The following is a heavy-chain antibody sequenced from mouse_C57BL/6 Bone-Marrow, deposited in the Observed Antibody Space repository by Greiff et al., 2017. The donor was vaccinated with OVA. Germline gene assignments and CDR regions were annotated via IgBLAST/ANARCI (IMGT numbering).Heavy chain of an antibody. D-gene: IGHD2-2*01. CDR2: IRSKSNNYAT. CDR3: VRSYGYDFYYAMDY. Sequence: EVNLVESGGGLVQPKGSLKLSCAASGFSFNTYAMNWVRQAPGKGLEWVARIRSKSNNYATYYADSVKDRFTISRDDSESMLYLQMNNLKTEDTAMYYCVRSYGYDFYYAMDYWGQGTSVTVSS. V-gene: IGHV10-1*01. CDR1: GFSFNTYA. J-gene: IGHJ4*01.